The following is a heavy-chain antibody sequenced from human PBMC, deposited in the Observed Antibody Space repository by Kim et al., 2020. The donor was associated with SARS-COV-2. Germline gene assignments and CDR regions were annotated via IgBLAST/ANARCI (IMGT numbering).Heavy chain of an antibody. V-gene: IGHV3-7*01. D-gene: IGHD2-15*01. CDR3: ARIDCSGGTCYDKMFDY. Sequence: GGSLRLSCAASGFTFSSYWMSWVRQAPGKGLEWVANIKQDGSKIYYVDSVKGRFTISRDNAKNSLYLQMNSLRAEDTAVYYCARIDCSGGTCYDKMFDYWGQGTLVTVSS. CDR2: IKQDGSKI. CDR1: GFTFSSYW. J-gene: IGHJ4*02.